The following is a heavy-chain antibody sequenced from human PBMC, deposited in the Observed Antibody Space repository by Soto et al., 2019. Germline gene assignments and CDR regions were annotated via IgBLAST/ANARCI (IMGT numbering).Heavy chain of an antibody. Sequence: QGHLVQSGAEVKRPGASVSVSCQASGFTFNTHGFTWVRQAPGQGLEWMGWNSALNGRTFYAPNFQGRVTMPTVSSSNTAHMELRGLRSDDTAVYYCAAATSIALGFRYLGQGTLVTVSS. V-gene: IGHV1-18*04. CDR3: AAATSIALGFRY. CDR2: NSALNGRT. D-gene: IGHD3-3*02. CDR1: GFTFNTHG. J-gene: IGHJ4*02.